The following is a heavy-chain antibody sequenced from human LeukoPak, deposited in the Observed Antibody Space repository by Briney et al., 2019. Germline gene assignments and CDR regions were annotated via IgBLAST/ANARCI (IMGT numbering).Heavy chain of an antibody. CDR3: AKRSYYGSGALDY. Sequence: PGGSLRLSCAASGFSFSTYAMSWVRQAPGKGLEWVSVISDSGGYTYYADSVKGRFTISRDNSKNTLYLRMNSLRAEDTAVYYCAKRSYYGSGALDYWGQGTLVTISS. CDR2: ISDSGGYT. D-gene: IGHD3-10*01. CDR1: GFSFSTYA. J-gene: IGHJ4*02. V-gene: IGHV3-23*01.